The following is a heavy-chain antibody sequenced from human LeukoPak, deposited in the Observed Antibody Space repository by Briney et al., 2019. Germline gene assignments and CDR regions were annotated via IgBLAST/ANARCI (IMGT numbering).Heavy chain of an antibody. CDR1: GFTFSSYA. D-gene: IGHD1-1*01. CDR3: AKDLGERDATTYYFDY. V-gene: IGHV3-23*01. Sequence: AGGSLRLSCAASGFTFSSYAMSWVRQAPGKGLEWVSAISDSGGSTYYADSVKGRFSISRDNSKNTLYLQMNSLRAEDTAVYYCAKDLGERDATTYYFDYWGQGSLVTVSS. CDR2: ISDSGGST. J-gene: IGHJ4*02.